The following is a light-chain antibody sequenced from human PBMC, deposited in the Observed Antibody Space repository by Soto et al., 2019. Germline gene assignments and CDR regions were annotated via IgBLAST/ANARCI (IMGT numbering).Light chain of an antibody. CDR3: QQYGSSPLT. V-gene: IGKV3-20*01. CDR1: QSVSSSY. CDR2: GAS. J-gene: IGKJ4*01. Sequence: ENVLTQSPGTLSLSPGERATLSCRASQSVSSSYLAWYQQKPGQAPRLLIYGASSRATGIPDRFSGSGSGTDSTLTISRLEPEDFAVYYCQQYGSSPLTFGGGTKVEIK.